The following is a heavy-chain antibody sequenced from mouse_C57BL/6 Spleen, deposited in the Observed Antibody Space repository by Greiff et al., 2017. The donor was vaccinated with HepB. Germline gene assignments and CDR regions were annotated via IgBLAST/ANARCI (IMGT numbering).Heavy chain of an antibody. CDR3: ARKTRDYENFDN. Sequence: QVQLQQPGAELVMPGASVKLSCKASGYTFTSYWMHWVKQRPGQGLEWIGEIDPSDSYTTYNQKFKGKSTLTVDKSSSTAYMQLSSLTSEDSAVYYCARKTRDYENFDNWGQGTTLTVSS. J-gene: IGHJ2*01. CDR1: GYTFTSYW. CDR2: IDPSDSYT. V-gene: IGHV1-69*01. D-gene: IGHD2-4*01.